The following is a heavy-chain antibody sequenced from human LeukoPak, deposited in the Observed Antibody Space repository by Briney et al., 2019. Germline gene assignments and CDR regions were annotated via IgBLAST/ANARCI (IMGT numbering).Heavy chain of an antibody. J-gene: IGHJ4*02. CDR1: GYTFTANY. CDR3: ARYPREGGNY. D-gene: IGHD1-26*01. Sequence: GASVKVSCKASGYTFTANYRHWVRQAPGQGLEWMGWINPNTGVTNFAQRFQGRVTMTRDTSISSAYMEFSRLTPDDTAVYYCARYPREGGNYWGQGTLVTVSS. V-gene: IGHV1-2*02. CDR2: INPNTGVT.